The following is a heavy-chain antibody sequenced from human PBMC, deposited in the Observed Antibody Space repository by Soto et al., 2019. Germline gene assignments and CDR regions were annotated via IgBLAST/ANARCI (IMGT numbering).Heavy chain of an antibody. J-gene: IGHJ6*02. CDR1: GFTFSSYA. CDR3: VKEIGYCSGGSCSENYYYYYGMDV. CDR2: ISSNGGST. V-gene: IGHV3-64D*08. D-gene: IGHD2-15*01. Sequence: GGSLRLSCSASGFTFSSYAMHWVRQAPGKGLEYVSAISSNGGSTYYADSVKGRFTISRDNSKNTLYLQMSSLRAEDTAVYYCVKEIGYCSGGSCSENYYYYYGMDVWGQGTTVTVSS.